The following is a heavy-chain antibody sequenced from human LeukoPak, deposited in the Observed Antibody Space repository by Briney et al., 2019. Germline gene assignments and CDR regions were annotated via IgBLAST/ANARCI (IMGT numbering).Heavy chain of an antibody. CDR2: IYNSGST. D-gene: IGHD5-24*01. V-gene: IGHV4-59*01. Sequence: SETLSLTCTVSGGSIGSYYWSWIRPPPGKGLEWIGYIYNSGSTNYSPSLKSRVSISVDTPKNQFSLRLSSVTAADTAVYYCARPSRDGYRYTFDYWGQGILVTVSS. CDR3: ARPSRDGYRYTFDY. J-gene: IGHJ4*02. CDR1: GGSIGSYY.